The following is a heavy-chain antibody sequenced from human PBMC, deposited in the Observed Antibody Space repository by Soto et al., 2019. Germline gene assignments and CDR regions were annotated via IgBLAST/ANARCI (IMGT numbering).Heavy chain of an antibody. J-gene: IGHJ4*02. CDR3: ASRLGYYDILTGYYSY. CDR1: GGSFSGYY. CDR2: INHSGST. D-gene: IGHD3-9*01. V-gene: IGHV4-34*01. Sequence: QVQLQQWGAGLLKPSETLSLTCAVYGGSFSGYYWSWIRQPPGKGLEWIGEINHSGSTNYNPSLKSRVTISVDTSKNQFSLKLSSVTAADTAVYYCASRLGYYDILTGYYSYWGQGTLVTVSS.